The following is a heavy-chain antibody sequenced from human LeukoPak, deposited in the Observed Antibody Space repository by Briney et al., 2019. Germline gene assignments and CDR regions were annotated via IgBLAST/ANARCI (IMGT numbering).Heavy chain of an antibody. Sequence: SETLSLTCTVSGGSITSNSYYWAWIRQPPGKGLEWIGYIYYSGSTNYNPSLKSRVTISVDTSKNQFSLKLSSVTAADTAVYYCARHRYSYGAYYFDYWGQGTLVTVPS. J-gene: IGHJ4*02. CDR3: ARHRYSYGAYYFDY. CDR2: IYYSGST. V-gene: IGHV4-61*05. CDR1: GGSITSNSYY. D-gene: IGHD5-18*01.